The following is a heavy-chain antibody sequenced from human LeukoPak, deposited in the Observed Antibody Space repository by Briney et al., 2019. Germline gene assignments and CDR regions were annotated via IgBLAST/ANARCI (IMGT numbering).Heavy chain of an antibody. CDR2: INHSGST. D-gene: IGHD3-10*01. CDR3: ARGGYFYGSGSYYNEYNWFDP. V-gene: IGHV4-34*01. Sequence: SETLSLTCAVYGGSFSGYYWSWIRQPPGKGLEWIGEINHSGSTNYNPSLKSRVTISVDTSKNQFSLKLSSVTAADTAVYYCARGGYFYGSGSYYNEYNWFDPWGQRTLVTVSS. CDR1: GGSFSGYY. J-gene: IGHJ5*02.